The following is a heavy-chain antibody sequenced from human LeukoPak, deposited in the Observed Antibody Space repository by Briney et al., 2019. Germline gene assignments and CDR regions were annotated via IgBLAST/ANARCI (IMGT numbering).Heavy chain of an antibody. J-gene: IGHJ3*02. D-gene: IGHD3-10*01. CDR1: GGSISSSSSY. V-gene: IGHV4-39*01. CDR3: ARGLGYGSGSYYLGFDI. Sequence: PSETLSLTCTVFGGSISSSSSYWGWIRQPPGKGLEWIVSIYYSGSTYYNPSLKSRVTISVDTSKNQFSLKLSSVSAADTAVYYCARGLGYGSGSYYLGFDIWGQGTMVTVSS. CDR2: IYYSGST.